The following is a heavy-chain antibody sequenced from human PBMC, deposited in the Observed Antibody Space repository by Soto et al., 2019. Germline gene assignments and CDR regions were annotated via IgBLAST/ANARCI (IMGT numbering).Heavy chain of an antibody. CDR1: GGSISSSSYY. Sequence: PSETLSLTCTVSGGSISSSSYYWGWIRQTPGKGLEWIGSIYYSGSTYYNPSLKSRVTISVDTSKNQFSLKLSSATAADTAVYYCARHSNYWVVVVAATTPYYFDYWGQGTLVTVSS. V-gene: IGHV4-39*01. D-gene: IGHD2-15*01. J-gene: IGHJ4*02. CDR3: ARHSNYWVVVVAATTPYYFDY. CDR2: IYYSGST.